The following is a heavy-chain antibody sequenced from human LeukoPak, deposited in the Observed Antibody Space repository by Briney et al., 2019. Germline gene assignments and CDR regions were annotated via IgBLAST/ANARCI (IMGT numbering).Heavy chain of an antibody. V-gene: IGHV1-69*05. J-gene: IGHJ1*01. Sequence: SVKVSCKASGGTFSSYAISWVRQAPGQGLEWMGRIIPIFGAANYAQKFQGRVTITTDESTSTAYMELSSLRSEDTAVYYCARELGGNGFQHWGQGTLVTVSS. CDR1: GGTFSSYA. D-gene: IGHD4-23*01. CDR3: ARELGGNGFQH. CDR2: IIPIFGAA.